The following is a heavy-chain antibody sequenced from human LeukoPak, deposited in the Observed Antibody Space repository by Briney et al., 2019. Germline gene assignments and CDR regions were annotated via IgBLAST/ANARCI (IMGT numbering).Heavy chain of an antibody. J-gene: IGHJ4*02. Sequence: PGGSLRLSCAASGFTFSSYGMSWVRQAPGKGLEWVSAISGSGGSTYYADSVKGRFTISSDNSKNTLYLQMNSLRAEDTAIYYCAKDRVYDSSGYLEYWGQGTLVTVSS. CDR2: ISGSGGST. CDR1: GFTFSSYG. D-gene: IGHD3-22*01. CDR3: AKDRVYDSSGYLEY. V-gene: IGHV3-23*01.